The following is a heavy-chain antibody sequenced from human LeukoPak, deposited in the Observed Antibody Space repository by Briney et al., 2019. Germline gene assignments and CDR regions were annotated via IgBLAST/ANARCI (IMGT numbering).Heavy chain of an antibody. CDR2: IYYSGST. CDR1: GGSISSSSYC. J-gene: IGHJ3*02. D-gene: IGHD3-10*01. Sequence: SETLSLTCTVSGGSISSSSYCWGWIRQPPEKGLEWIGSIYYSGSTYYNPSLKSRVTISVDTSKNQFSLKLSSVTAADTAVYYCARVLITMVRGVPEDAFDIWGQGTMVTVSS. V-gene: IGHV4-39*07. CDR3: ARVLITMVRGVPEDAFDI.